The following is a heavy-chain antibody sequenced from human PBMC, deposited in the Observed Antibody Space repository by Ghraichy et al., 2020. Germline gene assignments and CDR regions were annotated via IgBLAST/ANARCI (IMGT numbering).Heavy chain of an antibody. CDR3: AIFSYSSSSQGLRDY. CDR1: GGSISSYY. J-gene: IGHJ4*02. V-gene: IGHV4-4*07. CDR2: IYTSGST. Sequence: SETLSLTCTVSGGSISSYYWSWIRQPAGKGLEWIGRIYTSGSTNYNPSLKSRVTMSVDTSKNQFSLKLSSVTAADTAVYYCAIFSYSSSSQGLRDYWGQGTLVTVSS. D-gene: IGHD6-6*01.